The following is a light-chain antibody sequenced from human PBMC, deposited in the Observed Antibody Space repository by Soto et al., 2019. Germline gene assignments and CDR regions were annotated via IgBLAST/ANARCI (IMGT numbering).Light chain of an antibody. CDR1: QSVSNN. Sequence: EIVMTQSPSTLSVSPWEIFTPSFTPSQSVSNNLACYRQNPGQAPRLLIYGASTRATGVPARFSGSGSGTDFTLTISSVQSAHFAVYYCQQYNNWPPITFGQGTRLEIK. J-gene: IGKJ5*01. CDR3: QQYNNWPPIT. CDR2: GAS. V-gene: IGKV3-15*01.